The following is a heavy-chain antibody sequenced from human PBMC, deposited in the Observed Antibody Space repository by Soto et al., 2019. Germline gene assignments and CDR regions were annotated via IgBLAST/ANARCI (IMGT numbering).Heavy chain of an antibody. Sequence: QVQLVQSGADVKKPESSVKVSCKTSGGSFGSSAISWVRQAPAQGLEWMGEIIPVFDKANYAQNFQGRLTITADELTGTVFMELSSLRSEDTAVYFCARLRRDWGEAFDLWGLGTVVTVSS. V-gene: IGHV1-69*01. J-gene: IGHJ3*01. CDR1: GGSFGSSA. D-gene: IGHD3-16*01. CDR3: ARLRRDWGEAFDL. CDR2: IIPVFDKA.